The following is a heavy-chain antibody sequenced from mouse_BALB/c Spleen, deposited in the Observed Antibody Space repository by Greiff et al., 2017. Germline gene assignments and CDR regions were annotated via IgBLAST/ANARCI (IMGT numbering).Heavy chain of an antibody. Sequence: DVMLVESGGGLVQPGGSLKLSCAASGFTFSSYTMSWVRQTPEKRLEWVAYISNGGGSTYYPDTVKGRFTISRDNAKNTLYLQMSSLKSEDTAMYYCARHELGRYFDYWGQGTTLTVSS. J-gene: IGHJ2*01. CDR1: GFTFSSYT. CDR3: ARHELGRYFDY. D-gene: IGHD4-1*01. CDR2: ISNGGGST. V-gene: IGHV5-12-2*01.